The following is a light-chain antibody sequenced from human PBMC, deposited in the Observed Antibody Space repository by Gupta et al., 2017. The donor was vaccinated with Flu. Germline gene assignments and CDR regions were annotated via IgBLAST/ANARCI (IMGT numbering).Light chain of an antibody. CDR2: WGS. CDR1: QSLRQSNGYNY. J-gene: IGKJ1*01. Sequence: AVTPGEPAYISCRSSQSLRQSNGYNYLDWYRQKPGQSPQLMIYWGSKRAYGVPDGFSGSGAGKDFTLKSRRVEDEDVGVYYCKQDLQARTFGQGTKVEIK. V-gene: IGKV2-28*01. CDR3: KQDLQART.